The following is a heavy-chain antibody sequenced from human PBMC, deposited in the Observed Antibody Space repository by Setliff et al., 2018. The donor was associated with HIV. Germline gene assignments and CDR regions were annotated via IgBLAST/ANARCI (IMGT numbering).Heavy chain of an antibody. D-gene: IGHD2-21*02. V-gene: IGHV5-51*01. CDR3: ATVPSGVVVTALGEPAGYFDP. Sequence: RGESLKISCKDSGYSFTNYWIGWVRQMPGKGLEWMGTIFPGDSTSRYSPSFQGQVTMSVDRSISTAYLQWNSLKASDSAMYYCATVPSGVVVTALGEPAGYFDPWGQGTLVTVSS. J-gene: IGHJ5*02. CDR1: GYSFTNYW. CDR2: IFPGDSTS.